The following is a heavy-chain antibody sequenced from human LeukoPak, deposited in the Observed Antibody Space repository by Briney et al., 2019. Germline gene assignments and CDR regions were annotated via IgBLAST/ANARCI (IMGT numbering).Heavy chain of an antibody. D-gene: IGHD3-10*01. CDR3: AKRLGHSGPGSYSLDY. J-gene: IGHJ4*02. Sequence: PGGSLRLSCAASGFSLSRYWMSWVRQAPGEGLEWVANIKQDESEKDYVDSVKGRFTISRDNAKNSLYLQMNSLRVEDTAVYYCAKRLGHSGPGSYSLDYWGQGTLVTVSS. CDR1: GFSLSRYW. CDR2: IKQDESEK. V-gene: IGHV3-7*03.